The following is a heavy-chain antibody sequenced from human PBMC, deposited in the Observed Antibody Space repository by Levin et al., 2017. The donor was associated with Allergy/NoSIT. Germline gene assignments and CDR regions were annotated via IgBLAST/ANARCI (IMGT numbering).Heavy chain of an antibody. Sequence: SETLSLTCAVSGGSIESYYWSWIRQPAGKGLEWIVRIYSNGNPHSSPSLKSRITMSVDTSKNQFSLKLNSVTAADPAVYYCARDNVAERGIVLYNWGQGILVTVSS. J-gene: IGHJ4*02. D-gene: IGHD2-15*01. CDR2: IYSNGNP. V-gene: IGHV4-4*07. CDR3: ARDNVAERGIVLYN. CDR1: GGSIESYY.